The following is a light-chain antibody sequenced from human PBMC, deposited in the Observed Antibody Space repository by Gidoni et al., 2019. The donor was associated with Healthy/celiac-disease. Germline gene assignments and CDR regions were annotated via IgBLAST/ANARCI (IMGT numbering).Light chain of an antibody. V-gene: IGKV1-39*01. CDR3: QQSYSTPLT. Sequence: DIQMTQSPSSLSASVGDRVTITCRASQSIITYLNWYQQKPGKAPKLLIYAASSLQSGVPSRFGGSGSGTDFTLTISSLQPEDFATYYCQQSYSTPLTFGQGTRLEIK. J-gene: IGKJ5*01. CDR1: QSIITY. CDR2: AAS.